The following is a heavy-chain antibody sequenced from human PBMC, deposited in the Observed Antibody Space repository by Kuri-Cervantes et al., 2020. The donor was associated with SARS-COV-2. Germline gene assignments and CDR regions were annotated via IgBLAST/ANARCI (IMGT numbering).Heavy chain of an antibody. V-gene: IGHV4-34*01. Sequence: GSLRLSCALYGGSFSGFYWSWFRQTPGKGLEWIGEINHSGSANYNPSLKSRVTISVDTSKNQFSLKLSSVTAADTAVYYCARASTTIYGVLIMLFSSHAFAIWGQGTLVTVSS. CDR1: GGSFSGFY. D-gene: IGHD3-3*01. CDR3: ARASTTIYGVLIMLFSSHAFAI. J-gene: IGHJ3*02. CDR2: INHSGSA.